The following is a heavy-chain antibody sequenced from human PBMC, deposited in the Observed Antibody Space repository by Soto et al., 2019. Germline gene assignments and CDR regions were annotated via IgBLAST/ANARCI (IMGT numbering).Heavy chain of an antibody. D-gene: IGHD3-3*01. J-gene: IGHJ6*03. CDR1: GYTFTSYD. CDR3: ARCGDYDFWSGYYSVSRYYMDV. Sequence: GASVKVSCKASGYTFTSYDINWVRQATGQGLEWMGWMNPNSGNTGYAQKFQGRVTMTRNTSISTAYMELSSLRSEDTAVYYCARCGDYDFWSGYYSVSRYYMDVWGKGTTVTVSS. V-gene: IGHV1-8*01. CDR2: MNPNSGNT.